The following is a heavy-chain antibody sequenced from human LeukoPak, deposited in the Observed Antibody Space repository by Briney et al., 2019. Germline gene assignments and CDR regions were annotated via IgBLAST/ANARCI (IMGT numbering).Heavy chain of an antibody. Sequence: PGRSLRLSCAASGFTFSSYGMHWVRQAPGKGLEWVAVIWYDGSNKYYADSVKGRFTISRDNSKNTLYLQMNSLRAEDTAVYYCAVLQPSDRNPLWGQGTLVTVSS. CDR1: GFTFSSYG. CDR2: IWYDGSNK. D-gene: IGHD2-15*01. V-gene: IGHV3-33*01. CDR3: AVLQPSDRNPL. J-gene: IGHJ4*02.